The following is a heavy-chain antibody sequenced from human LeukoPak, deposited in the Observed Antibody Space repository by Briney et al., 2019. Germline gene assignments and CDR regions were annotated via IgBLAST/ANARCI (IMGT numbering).Heavy chain of an antibody. CDR3: ARGGYCSGGSCHNWFDP. CDR2: ISYDGRNK. CDR1: GFTFSSYA. J-gene: IGHJ5*02. Sequence: QTGGSLRLSCAASGFTFSSYAMHWVRQAPGKGLEWVAVISYDGRNKYYADSVKGRFTISRDNSKNTLYLQMNSLRAEDTAVYYCARGGYCSGGSCHNWFDPWGQGTLVTVSS. V-gene: IGHV3-30*04. D-gene: IGHD2-15*01.